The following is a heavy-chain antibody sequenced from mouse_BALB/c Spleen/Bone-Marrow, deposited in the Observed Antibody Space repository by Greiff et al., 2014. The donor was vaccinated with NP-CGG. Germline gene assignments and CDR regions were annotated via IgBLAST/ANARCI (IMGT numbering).Heavy chain of an antibody. CDR2: IYPGTGSS. D-gene: IGHD2-1*01. Sequence: VHLVESGAELVRPGASVKLSCKTSGYIFTSYWIHWVQQRSGQGLEWIARIYPGTGSSYYNEKFKGKATLTADKSSSTAYMQLNSLKSEDSAVYFCARTCNPSMDYWGQGTSVTVSS. CDR3: ARTCNPSMDY. V-gene: IGHV1S132*01. J-gene: IGHJ4*01. CDR1: GYIFTSYW.